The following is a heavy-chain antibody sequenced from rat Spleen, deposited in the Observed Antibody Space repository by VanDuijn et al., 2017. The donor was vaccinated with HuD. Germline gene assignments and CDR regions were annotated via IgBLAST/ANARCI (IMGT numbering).Heavy chain of an antibody. V-gene: IGHV5-7*01. Sequence: EVKLVESGGGLVQPGRSLKLSCAASGFTFDDYGMAWVRQAPKNGLEWVASISLGGSSTYYPDNVKGRFTISRDNAKNALYLQMNNLRSEDTAIYYCARHKSGTYWYFDFWGPGTMVTVSS. D-gene: IGHD3-1*01. CDR1: GFTFDDYG. CDR2: ISLGGSST. CDR3: ARHKSGTYWYFDF. J-gene: IGHJ1*01.